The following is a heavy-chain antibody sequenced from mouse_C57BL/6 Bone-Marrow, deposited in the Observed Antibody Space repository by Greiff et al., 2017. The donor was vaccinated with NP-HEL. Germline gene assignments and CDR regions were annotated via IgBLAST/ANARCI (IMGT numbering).Heavy chain of an antibody. D-gene: IGHD2-4*01. V-gene: IGHV1-54*01. CDR3: ARSGYDYDVREFDY. J-gene: IGHJ2*01. CDR2: INPGSGGT. CDR1: GYAFTNYL. Sequence: QVQLQQSGAELVRPGTSVKVSCKASGYAFTNYLIEWVKQRPGQGLEWIGVINPGSGGTNYNEKFKGKATLTADKSSSTAYMQLSSLTSENSAVYFCARSGYDYDVREFDYWGQGTTLTVSS.